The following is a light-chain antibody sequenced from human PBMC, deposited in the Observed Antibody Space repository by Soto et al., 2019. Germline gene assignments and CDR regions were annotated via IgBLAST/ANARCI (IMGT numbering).Light chain of an antibody. CDR2: DGS. Sequence: EIVMTQSPATLSVSPGERATLSCRASQSVSSNLAWYQQKPGQAPRLIIYDGSSRATAIPDRFSGSGSGTGFSLTITRLEPEDFAVYYCQQYLNSPWTFGQGTKVDIK. J-gene: IGKJ1*01. CDR1: QSVSSN. V-gene: IGKV3D-15*02. CDR3: QQYLNSPWT.